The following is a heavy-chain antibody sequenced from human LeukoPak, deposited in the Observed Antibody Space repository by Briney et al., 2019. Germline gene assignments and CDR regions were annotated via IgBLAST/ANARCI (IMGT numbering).Heavy chain of an antibody. Sequence: ASVKVSCKASGYTFTSYGISWVRQAPGQGLEWMGWISAYNGNANYAQKLQGRVTMTTDTSTSTAYMELRSLRSDDTAVYYCARDHSWGPMDYFDYWGQGTLVTVSS. D-gene: IGHD1-26*01. CDR3: ARDHSWGPMDYFDY. J-gene: IGHJ4*02. CDR1: GYTFTSYG. CDR2: ISAYNGNA. V-gene: IGHV1-18*04.